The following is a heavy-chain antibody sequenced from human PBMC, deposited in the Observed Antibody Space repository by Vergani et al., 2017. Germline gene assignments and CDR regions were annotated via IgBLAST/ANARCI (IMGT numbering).Heavy chain of an antibody. CDR1: GDSIISRSCY. CDR2: IYNSGNG. J-gene: IGHJ2*01. D-gene: IGHD3-16*01. CDR3: ASGKYYSXSTSHFRGRYFDV. Sequence: QMQLQESGPGLVKASETLSLTCTVSGDSIISRSCYWGWIRQPPGKGLEWSGSIYNSGNGDSSSSLKSRVTISADTSKNQFSLRLTSVTAADTAVYYCASGKYYSXSTSHFRGRYFDVWGRGTLVTVPS. V-gene: IGHV4-39*01.